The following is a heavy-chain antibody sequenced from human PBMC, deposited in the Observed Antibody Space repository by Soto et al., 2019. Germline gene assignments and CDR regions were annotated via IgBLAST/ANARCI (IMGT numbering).Heavy chain of an antibody. CDR1: GFTFSNYA. J-gene: IGHJ5*02. CDR3: AKDPLWYVSDWYPPPGFDP. Sequence: EVQLLESGGGFVQPGGSLRLSCAASGFTFSNYAMSWVRQAPGKGLEWVSAITAYGDSTHYADSVKGRFTISRDSPKNSLYLQMDSLRAEDTAFYYCAKDPLWYVSDWYPPPGFDPWGQGTLVTVSS. V-gene: IGHV3-23*01. CDR2: ITAYGDST. D-gene: IGHD6-19*01.